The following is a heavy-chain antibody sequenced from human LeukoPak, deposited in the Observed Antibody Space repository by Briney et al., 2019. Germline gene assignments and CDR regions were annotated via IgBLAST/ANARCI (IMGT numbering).Heavy chain of an antibody. J-gene: IGHJ6*03. CDR1: GYTFTMYY. CDR2: INPSDGAT. CDR3: AREQRGRLSGSLGGLFASYYTYYYMDV. D-gene: IGHD1-26*01. Sequence: ASVKVSCKASGYTFTMYYIHWVRQAPGQGLEWMGMINPSDGATTYAQRFQGRVTMTRDMSTTTVYMDRRSLRSEDTGVYLCAREQRGRLSGSLGGLFASYYTYYYMDVWGRGTTVTVSS. V-gene: IGHV1-46*01.